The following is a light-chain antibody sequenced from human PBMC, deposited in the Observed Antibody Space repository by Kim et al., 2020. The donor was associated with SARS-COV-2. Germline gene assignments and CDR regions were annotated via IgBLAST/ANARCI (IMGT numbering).Light chain of an antibody. Sequence: GPTGRITCQGDSLRSYYASWYQQKPGPAPVLVIYGKNNRPSGIPDRFSGSSSGNTASLTITGAQAEDEADYYCNSRDSSGNHLGVVFGGGTQLTVL. CDR1: SLRSYY. J-gene: IGLJ2*01. CDR3: NSRDSSGNHLGVV. V-gene: IGLV3-19*01. CDR2: GKN.